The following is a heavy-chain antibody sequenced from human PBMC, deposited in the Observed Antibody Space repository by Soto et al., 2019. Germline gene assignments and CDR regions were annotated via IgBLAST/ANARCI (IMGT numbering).Heavy chain of an antibody. CDR2: ISAYNGNI. CDR3: TRVHDTLPGWKFTF. J-gene: IGHJ4*02. V-gene: IGHV1-18*01. Sequence: QVRLVQSGAEVKKPGASVKVSCKTYGYDFTNYGINWVRQAPGQGLEWMGWISAYNGNIVYAQNFRGRATLTTDTATGSAYMELRSLRSDDTAVYYCTRVHDTLPGWKFTFWCQGTLVTVSS. D-gene: IGHD3-9*01. CDR1: GYDFTNYG.